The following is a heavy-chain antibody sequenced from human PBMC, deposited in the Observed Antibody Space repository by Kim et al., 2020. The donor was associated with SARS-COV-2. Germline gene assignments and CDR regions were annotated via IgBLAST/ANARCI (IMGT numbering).Heavy chain of an antibody. Sequence: GGSLRLSCAASGFTFNYAWMSWVRQAPGKGLEWLGRIKSIPDGGTTDYAAPVKGRFTISRDDSKNTLYLQMNSLETEDTAVYYCTTPGGSPPVWGQGTLVTVSS. J-gene: IGHJ4*02. D-gene: IGHD2-15*01. CDR1: GFTFNYAW. V-gene: IGHV3-15*01. CDR2: IKSIPDGGTT. CDR3: TTPGGSPPV.